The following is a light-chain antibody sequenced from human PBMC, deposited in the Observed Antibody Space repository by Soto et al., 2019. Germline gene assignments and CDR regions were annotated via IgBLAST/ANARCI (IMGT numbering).Light chain of an antibody. V-gene: IGLV2-14*01. CDR2: EVN. CDR1: STDVGGYNY. CDR3: SSYAGSSNV. Sequence: QSALAQPSSVSGSPGQSITISCTGTSTDVGGYNYVSWYQHHPGKGPKLIIYEVNNRPSGVSDRFSGSKSGNKASLTISNLEAEDEADYYCSSYAGSSNVFGTGTKVTV. J-gene: IGLJ1*01.